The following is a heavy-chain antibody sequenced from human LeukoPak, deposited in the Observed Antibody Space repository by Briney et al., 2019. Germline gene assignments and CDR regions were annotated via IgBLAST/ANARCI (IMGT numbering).Heavy chain of an antibody. V-gene: IGHV1-2*02. CDR3: ARVVRYGDQFDF. CDR1: GYTFIDYY. D-gene: IGHD4-17*01. Sequence: ASVKVSFKASGYTFIDYYIHWVRQAPGQGLEWMGRINPNSGGTYYAERFQGRVTMTRDTSITPADMELSGLRPDDTAVYFCARVVRYGDQFDFWGQGTLVTVSS. CDR2: INPNSGGT. J-gene: IGHJ4*02.